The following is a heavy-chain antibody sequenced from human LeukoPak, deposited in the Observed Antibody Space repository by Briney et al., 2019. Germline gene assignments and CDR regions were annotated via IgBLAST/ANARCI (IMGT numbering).Heavy chain of an antibody. J-gene: IGHJ4*02. V-gene: IGHV1-69*06. CDR2: LIPIFGTA. D-gene: IGHD1-26*01. CDR1: GGAFSSDA. CDR3: ARSLMGAIYY. Sequence: RAASVKVSCKASGGAFSSDAFSWVRQAPGQGLEWMGGLIPIFGTANYARKFQGRVTITADKSTSTAYMELSSLRSEDTAVYYCARSLMGAIYYWGQGTLVTVSS.